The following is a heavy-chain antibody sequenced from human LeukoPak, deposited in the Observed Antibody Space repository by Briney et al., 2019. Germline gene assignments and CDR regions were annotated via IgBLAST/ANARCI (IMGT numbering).Heavy chain of an antibody. V-gene: IGHV3-33*01. CDR3: ARERSSGYYEDY. CDR1: GFTFSSYG. Sequence: GGSLRLSCAASGFTFSSYGMHWVRQAPGKGLEWVAVIWYDGSNKYYADSVKGRFTISRDNSKNTLYLQMNSLRAEDTAVYYCARERSSGYYEDYWGQGTLVTVSS. CDR2: IWYDGSNK. J-gene: IGHJ4*02. D-gene: IGHD3-22*01.